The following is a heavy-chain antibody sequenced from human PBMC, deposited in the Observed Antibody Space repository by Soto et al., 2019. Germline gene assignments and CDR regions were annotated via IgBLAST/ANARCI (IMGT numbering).Heavy chain of an antibody. Sequence: PGGSLRLSCAASGFTFSSYGMHWVRQAPGKGLEWVAVISYDGSNKYYADPVKGRFTISRDNSKNTLYLQMNSLRAEDTAVYYCAKDLRLQQGSFDYWGQGTLVTVSS. J-gene: IGHJ4*02. CDR2: ISYDGSNK. V-gene: IGHV3-30*18. D-gene: IGHD6-25*01. CDR3: AKDLRLQQGSFDY. CDR1: GFTFSSYG.